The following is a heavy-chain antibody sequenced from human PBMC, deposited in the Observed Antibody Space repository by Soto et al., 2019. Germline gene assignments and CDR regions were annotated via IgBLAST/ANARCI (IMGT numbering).Heavy chain of an antibody. CDR2: ISYDGSNK. D-gene: IGHD3-10*01. V-gene: IGHV3-30-3*01. CDR1: GFNFSSYA. Sequence: QVQLVEAGGGVVQPGRSLRLSCAASGFNFSSYAMHWVRQAPGKGLEWVAVISYDGSNKYYADSVKGRFTISRANSKNTLYLQMNSLRAEDTAVYYWARWPLRGSGSYWYYFDYWGQGTLVTVSS. J-gene: IGHJ4*02. CDR3: ARWPLRGSGSYWYYFDY.